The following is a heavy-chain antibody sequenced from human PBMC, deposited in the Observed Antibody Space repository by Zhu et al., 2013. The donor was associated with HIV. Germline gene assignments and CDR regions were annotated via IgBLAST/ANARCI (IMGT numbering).Heavy chain of an antibody. CDR3: ARDHEVAAAGRGDWFDS. V-gene: IGHV1-69*01. CDR1: GGTFSSYA. D-gene: IGHD6-13*01. CDR2: IIPLFGTA. J-gene: IGHJ5*01. Sequence: QVRLVQSGAEVKKPGASVKVSCKASGGTFSSYAISWVRLAPGQGLEWMGGIIPLFGTANYAQKFQGRLTITADESTSAAYMELSSLKSDDTAVYYCARDHEVAAAGRGDWFDSVGPGNPGHRLL.